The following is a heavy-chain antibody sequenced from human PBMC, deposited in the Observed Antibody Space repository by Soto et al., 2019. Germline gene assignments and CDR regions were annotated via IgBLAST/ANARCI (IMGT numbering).Heavy chain of an antibody. V-gene: IGHV3-74*01. J-gene: IGHJ6*02. CDR2: SNSGGSST. D-gene: IGHD6-13*01. CDR3: AISLSSRTRKRHYGMDV. Sequence: GGSLRLSCAAAGFTFSSYWMHWVRQAPVKGLVLVSRSNSGGSSTGDADSVKGRFTIGGGRSGETLYLGMHSLRAEDTAMYYWAISLSSRTRKRHYGMDVWGQGTTVTVSS. CDR1: GFTFSSYW.